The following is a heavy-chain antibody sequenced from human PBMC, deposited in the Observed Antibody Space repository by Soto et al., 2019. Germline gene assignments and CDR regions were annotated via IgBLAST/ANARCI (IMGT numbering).Heavy chain of an antibody. CDR2: INHSGST. D-gene: IGHD5-12*01. V-gene: IGHV4-34*01. CDR1: GGSFSGYY. J-gene: IGHJ4*02. Sequence: KPSETLSLTCAVYGGSFSGYYWSWIRRPPGKGLEWIGEINHSGSTNYNPSLKSRVTISVDTSKNQFSLKLSSVTAADTAVYYCARGVATISLSHFDYWGQGTLVTVSS. CDR3: ARGVATISLSHFDY.